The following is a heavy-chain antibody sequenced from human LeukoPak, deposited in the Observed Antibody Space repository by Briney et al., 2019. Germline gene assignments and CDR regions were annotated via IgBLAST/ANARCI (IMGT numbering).Heavy chain of an antibody. J-gene: IGHJ4*02. D-gene: IGHD4-17*01. CDR1: GFTFSSYW. CDR3: ARAGRDYGDYVAY. V-gene: IGHV3-7*01. CDR2: IKQDGSEK. Sequence: QPGGSLRLSCAASGFTFSSYWMSWVRQAPGEGLEWVANIKQDGSEKYYVDSVKGRFTISRDNAKNSLYLQMNSLRAEDTAVYYCARAGRDYGDYVAYWGQGTLVTVSS.